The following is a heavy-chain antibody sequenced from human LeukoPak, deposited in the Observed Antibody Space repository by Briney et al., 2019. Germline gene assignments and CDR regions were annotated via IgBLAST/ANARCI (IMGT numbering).Heavy chain of an antibody. CDR1: GYSISSGYY. D-gene: IGHD1-26*01. J-gene: IGHJ6*03. CDR3: ARHGERGYYYYMDV. Sequence: SETPSLTCTVSGYSISSGYYWGWIRQSPGKGLEWIGSVFHTVITYYNPSLTSRLSISVDTSKNQFSLKLSSVTAADTAVYYCARHGERGYYYYMDVWGKGTTVTVSS. CDR2: VFHTVIT. V-gene: IGHV4-38-2*02.